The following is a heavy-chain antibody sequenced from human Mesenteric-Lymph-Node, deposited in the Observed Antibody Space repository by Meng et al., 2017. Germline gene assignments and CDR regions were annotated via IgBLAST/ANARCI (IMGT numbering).Heavy chain of an antibody. Sequence: QVQLQESGPGLVKPSGSLPLTCAVPGGSVSSTYWCSWVRQPPGKGLEWIGEINHNVGTNYNPSLKSRVTISIDKSKNEFSLNLISATAADTAVYYCARERWAYDSSGYYPWGQGTLVTVSS. CDR3: ARERWAYDSSGYYP. J-gene: IGHJ4*02. D-gene: IGHD3-22*01. CDR1: GGSVSSTYW. V-gene: IGHV4-4*02. CDR2: INHNVGT.